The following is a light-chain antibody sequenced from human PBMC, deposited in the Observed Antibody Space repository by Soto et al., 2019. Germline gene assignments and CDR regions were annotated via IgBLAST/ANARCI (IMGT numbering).Light chain of an antibody. V-gene: IGLV1-40*01. CDR3: QSYDSTLSARYV. J-gene: IGLJ1*01. Sequence: QSVLTQPPSASGAPGQRVTISCSGSSSNIGAGYDVHWYQQRPGTAPKLLIFGNINRPSGVPDRFSGSKSGPSASLAITGLQAEDEGDYYCQSYDSTLSARYVFGTGTKVTVL. CDR1: SSNIGAGYD. CDR2: GNI.